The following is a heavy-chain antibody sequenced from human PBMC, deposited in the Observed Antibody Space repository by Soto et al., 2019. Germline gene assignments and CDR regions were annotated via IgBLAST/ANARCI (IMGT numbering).Heavy chain of an antibody. D-gene: IGHD6-13*01. CDR2: ISAYNGNT. CDR3: ARDGEYSSSWYYYYYGMDV. V-gene: IGHV1-18*01. Sequence: ASVKVSCKASGYTFTSYGISWVRQAPGQGLEWMGWISAYNGNTNYAQKLQGRVTMTTDTSTSTAYMELRSLRSDDTAVYYCARDGEYSSSWYYYYYGMDVWGQGTTVTVSS. J-gene: IGHJ6*02. CDR1: GYTFTSYG.